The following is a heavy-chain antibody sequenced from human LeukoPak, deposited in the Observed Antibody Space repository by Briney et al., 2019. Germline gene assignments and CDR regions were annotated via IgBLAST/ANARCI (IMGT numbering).Heavy chain of an antibody. Sequence: PGGSLKLSCAASGFTFSGSAMHWVRQASGKGLEWVGRIRSKANSYATAYAASVRGRFTISRDDSRNTAYLQMNSLKTEDTALYYCTRVYCSGGSCDAFDFWGQGTMVTVSS. CDR1: GFTFSGSA. D-gene: IGHD2-15*01. V-gene: IGHV3-73*01. J-gene: IGHJ3*01. CDR2: IRSKANSYAT. CDR3: TRVYCSGGSCDAFDF.